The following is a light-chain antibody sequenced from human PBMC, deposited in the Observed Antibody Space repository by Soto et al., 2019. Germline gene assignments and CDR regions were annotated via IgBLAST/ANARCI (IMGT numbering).Light chain of an antibody. J-gene: IGLJ2*01. Sequence: QSALTQPASVSGSPGQSITISCTGTSRDVGGYNHVSWYQHSPGKAPKLILFAVSDRPSGVSHRFSGSKSGNTASLTISGLQADGEADYYCCSYTRLSTVVFGGGTKQTVL. V-gene: IGLV2-14*01. CDR1: SRDVGGYNH. CDR3: CSYTRLSTVV. CDR2: AVS.